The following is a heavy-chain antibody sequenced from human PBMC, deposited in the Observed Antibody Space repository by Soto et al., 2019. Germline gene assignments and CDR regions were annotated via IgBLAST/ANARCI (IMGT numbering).Heavy chain of an antibody. V-gene: IGHV4-34*01. CDR2: INHSGST. CDR3: ARVTGRYSYGMDV. CDR1: GGSFSGYY. J-gene: IGHJ6*02. Sequence: QVQLQQWGAGLLKPSETLSLTCAVYGGSFSGYYWSWIRQPPGKGLEWIGEINHSGSTNYNPSLKSRVSISVDTSKNPFSLKLSSVTAADTAVYYCARVTGRYSYGMDVWGQGTTVTVSS.